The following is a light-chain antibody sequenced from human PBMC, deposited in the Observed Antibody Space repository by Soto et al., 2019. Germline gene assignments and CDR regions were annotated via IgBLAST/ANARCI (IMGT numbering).Light chain of an antibody. V-gene: IGKV1-39*01. CDR1: QSISSY. J-gene: IGKJ1*01. Sequence: GDRVTITCLASQSISSYLNWYQQKPGKAPKLLIYAASSLQSGVPSRFSGSGSGTEFTLTISSLQPDDFATYYCQHYNSYSEAFGQGTKVDIK. CDR3: QHYNSYSEA. CDR2: AAS.